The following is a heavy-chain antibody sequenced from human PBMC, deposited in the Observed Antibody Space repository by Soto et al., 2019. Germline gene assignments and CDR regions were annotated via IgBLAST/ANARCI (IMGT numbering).Heavy chain of an antibody. CDR2: IIPIFGTA. V-gene: IGHV1-69*12. CDR3: ARAQLSIAARPVEGFHY. CDR1: GGTFSSYA. Sequence: QVQLVQSGAEVKKPRSSVKVSCKASGGTFSSYAISWVRQAPGQGLEWMGGIIPIFGTANYAQKFQGRVTITADESTSTAYMELSSLRYEDTAVYYCARAQLSIAARPVEGFHYWRQGTLVTVSS. J-gene: IGHJ4*02. D-gene: IGHD6-6*01.